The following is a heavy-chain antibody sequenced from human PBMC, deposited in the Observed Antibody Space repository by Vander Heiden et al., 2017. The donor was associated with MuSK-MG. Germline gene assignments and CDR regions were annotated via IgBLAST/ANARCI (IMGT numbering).Heavy chain of an antibody. D-gene: IGHD3-3*01. J-gene: IGHJ6*03. Sequence: EVQLVESGGGLVQPGGSLRLSCAASGFTFSSYEMNWVRQAPGKGLEWVSYISSSGSTIYYADSVKGRFTISRDNAKNSLYLQMNSLRAEDTAVYYCAREASSDFWSEYYYMDVWGKGTTVTVSS. V-gene: IGHV3-48*03. CDR3: AREASSDFWSEYYYMDV. CDR2: ISSSGSTI. CDR1: GFTFSSYE.